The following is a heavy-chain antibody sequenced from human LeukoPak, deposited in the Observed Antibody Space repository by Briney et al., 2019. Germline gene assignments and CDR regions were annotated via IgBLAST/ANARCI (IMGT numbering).Heavy chain of an antibody. V-gene: IGHV1-46*01. CDR1: GYTFTSYY. Sequence: ASVKVSCKASGYTFTSYYMHWVRQAPEQGLEWMGIINPSGGSTSYAQKFQGRVTMTRDTSTSTVYMELSSLRSEDTAVYYCASGRRDGYNSDPWGYWGQGTLVTVSS. J-gene: IGHJ4*02. CDR2: INPSGGST. D-gene: IGHD5-12*01. CDR3: ASGRRDGYNSDPWGY.